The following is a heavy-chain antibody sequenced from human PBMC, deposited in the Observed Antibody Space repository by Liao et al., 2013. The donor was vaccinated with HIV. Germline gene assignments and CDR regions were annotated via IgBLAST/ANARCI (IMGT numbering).Heavy chain of an antibody. V-gene: IGHV4-4*07. CDR1: GGSISSYY. D-gene: IGHD4-17*01. CDR3: AREDNDYVVYAFDI. CDR2: IYNSGST. Sequence: QVQLQESGPGLVKPSETLSLTCTVSGGSISSYYWSWIRQPAGKGLEWIGRIGRIYNSGSTNYNPSLKSRVTISVDTSKNQFSLKLSSVTAADTAVYYCAREDNDYVVYAFDIWGQGTMVTVSS. J-gene: IGHJ3*02.